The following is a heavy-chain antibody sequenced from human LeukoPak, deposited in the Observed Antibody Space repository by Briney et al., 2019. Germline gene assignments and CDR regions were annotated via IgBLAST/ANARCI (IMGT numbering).Heavy chain of an antibody. CDR2: VNHGGAT. CDR3: ARGRENYYGGSGYAFGRYFDY. Sequence: SETLSLTCGVSGEPLSGYFWNWIRQPPGKGLEYIGEVNHGGATIVNPSLQSRVTISIDTSRNQFSLRLSSVTAADTAVYYCARGRENYYGGSGYAFGRYFDYWAQGTLVTVSS. V-gene: IGHV4-34*01. CDR1: GEPLSGYF. D-gene: IGHD3-22*01. J-gene: IGHJ4*02.